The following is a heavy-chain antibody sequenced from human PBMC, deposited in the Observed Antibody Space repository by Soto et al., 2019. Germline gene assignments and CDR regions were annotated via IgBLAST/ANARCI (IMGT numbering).Heavy chain of an antibody. CDR3: ARDIGFDYVN. CDR2: IKEDGSEI. CDR1: GFNVMSYL. V-gene: IGHV3-7*01. Sequence: PGGSLRLSCAVSGFNVMSYLMSWVRQAPGKGLEWVASIKEDGSEIYYLQSVRGRFSISRDSAGNALHLTMNYLSAEDTGVYFCARDIGFDYVNWGQGTLVTVSS. D-gene: IGHD3-16*01. J-gene: IGHJ4*02.